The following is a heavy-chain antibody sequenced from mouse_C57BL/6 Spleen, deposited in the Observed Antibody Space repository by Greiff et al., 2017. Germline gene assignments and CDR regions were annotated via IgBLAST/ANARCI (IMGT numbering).Heavy chain of an antibody. CDR2: IYPGNSDT. Sequence: VQLQQSGTVLARPAASVKMSCKTSGYTFTSYWMHWVKQRPGQGLEWIGAIYPGNSDTSYNQKFKGKAKLTAVTSASTAYMELSSLTNEDSAVYYCTHLTGTGYFDYWGQGTTLTVSS. J-gene: IGHJ2*01. V-gene: IGHV1-5*01. CDR3: THLTGTGYFDY. CDR1: GYTFTSYW. D-gene: IGHD4-1*01.